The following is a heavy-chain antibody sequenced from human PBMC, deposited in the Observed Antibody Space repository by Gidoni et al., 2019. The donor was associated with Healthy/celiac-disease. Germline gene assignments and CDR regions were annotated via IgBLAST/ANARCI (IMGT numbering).Heavy chain of an antibody. CDR2: IRYDGSNK. Sequence: VQLVESGGGVVQPGGSLRLSCAASGFTFSSYGMHWVRQAPGQGLEWVAFIRYDGSNKYYADSVKGRFTSSRDNSKNTLYLQMNSLRAEDTAGYYCAKDLVISDSSSSRDNRKTVYYYYGMDVGGQGTTVTVSS. CDR1: GFTFSSYG. V-gene: IGHV3-30*02. CDR3: AKDLVISDSSSSRDNRKTVYYYYGMDV. D-gene: IGHD6-6*01. J-gene: IGHJ6*02.